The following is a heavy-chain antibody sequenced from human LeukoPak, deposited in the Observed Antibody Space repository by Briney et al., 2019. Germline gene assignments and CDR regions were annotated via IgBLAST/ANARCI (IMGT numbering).Heavy chain of an antibody. Sequence: GGSLRLSCAASGFTFSGFAMHWVRQAPGKGLEWVSSISSSSSYIYYADSVKGRFTISRDNAKNSLYLQMNSLRVEDTALYYCAKGGEICSGGSCSPGYWGQGTLVTVSS. CDR3: AKGGEICSGGSCSPGY. CDR1: GFTFSGFA. CDR2: ISSSSSYI. V-gene: IGHV3-21*01. D-gene: IGHD2-15*01. J-gene: IGHJ4*02.